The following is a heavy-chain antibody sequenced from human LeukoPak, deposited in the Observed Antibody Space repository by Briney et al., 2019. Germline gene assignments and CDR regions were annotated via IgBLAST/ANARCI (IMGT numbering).Heavy chain of an antibody. Sequence: PGGSLRPSCAASGFTFSSYAMHWVRQAPGKGLEWVAVISYDGSNKYYADSVKGRFTISRDNSKNTLYLQMNSLRAEDTAVYYCARANGDHTAYFDYWGQGTLVTVSS. D-gene: IGHD4-17*01. CDR3: ARANGDHTAYFDY. CDR2: ISYDGSNK. CDR1: GFTFSSYA. V-gene: IGHV3-30*04. J-gene: IGHJ4*02.